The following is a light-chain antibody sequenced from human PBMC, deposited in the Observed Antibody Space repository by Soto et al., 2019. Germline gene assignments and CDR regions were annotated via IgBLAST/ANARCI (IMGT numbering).Light chain of an antibody. CDR1: SSNIGAGYD. CDR3: QSYDSSLSGSWV. V-gene: IGLV1-40*01. J-gene: IGLJ3*02. Sequence: QSVLTQPPAVSGAPGQRVTISCTGSSSNIGAGYDVHWYQQLPGTAPKLLIFGNKNRPSGVPDRFSGSKSGTSASLAISGLQAEDEADYYCQSYDSSLSGSWVFGGGTKLTVL. CDR2: GNK.